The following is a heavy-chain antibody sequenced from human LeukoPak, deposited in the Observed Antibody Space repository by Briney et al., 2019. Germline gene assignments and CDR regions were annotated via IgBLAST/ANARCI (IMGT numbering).Heavy chain of an antibody. J-gene: IGHJ5*02. CDR3: ARAVVDVTRWFDR. Sequence: SETLSLTCAVSGDSMSSSRYSWSWMRQRPGQGLEWIGYIYHGGSTHYNPSLKSRVAISVDRSKKQFSLNLYSVTAADTAVYYCARAVVDVTRWFDRWGRGTLVTVSS. D-gene: IGHD4-23*01. CDR2: IYHGGST. CDR1: GDSMSSSRYS. V-gene: IGHV4-30-2*01.